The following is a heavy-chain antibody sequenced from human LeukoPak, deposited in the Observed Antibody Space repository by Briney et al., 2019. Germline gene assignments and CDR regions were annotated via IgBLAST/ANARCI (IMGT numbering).Heavy chain of an antibody. V-gene: IGHV4-4*07. Sequence: RPSETLSLTCTVSGGSISSYYWSWIRQPAGKGLEWIGRIYTSGSTNYNPSLKSRVTMSVDTSKNQFSLKLSSVTAADTAVYYCARGVATTQFGGAFDIWGQGTMVTVSS. D-gene: IGHD5-12*01. CDR3: ARGVATTQFGGAFDI. J-gene: IGHJ3*02. CDR1: GGSISSYY. CDR2: IYTSGST.